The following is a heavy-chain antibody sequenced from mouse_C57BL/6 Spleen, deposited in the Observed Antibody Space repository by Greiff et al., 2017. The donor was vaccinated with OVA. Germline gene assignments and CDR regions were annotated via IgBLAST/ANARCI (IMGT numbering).Heavy chain of an antibody. J-gene: IGHJ2*01. CDR3: ARDVNFYFDY. Sequence: VQLKESGGGLVKPGGSLKLSCAASGFTFSSYAMSWVRQTPEKRLEWVATISDGGSYTYYPDNVKGRFTISRDNAKNNLYLQMSHLKSEDTAMYYCARDVNFYFDYWGQGTTLTVSS. CDR2: ISDGGSYT. D-gene: IGHD4-1*02. CDR1: GFTFSSYA. V-gene: IGHV5-4*01.